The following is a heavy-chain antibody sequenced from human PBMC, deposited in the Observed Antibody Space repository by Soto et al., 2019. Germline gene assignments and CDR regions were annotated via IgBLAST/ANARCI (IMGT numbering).Heavy chain of an antibody. V-gene: IGHV1-69*08. CDR2: IIPVLGIA. Sequence: QVQLVQSGAEVKKPGSSVKVSCKASGGTFSSYTISWERQAPGQGLEWMGRIIPVLGIANYAQKFQGRVTITADKSTSTAYMELSSLRSEDTAVYYCAGDVDYGDYVGYFQHWGQGTLVTVSS. D-gene: IGHD4-17*01. J-gene: IGHJ1*01. CDR1: GGTFSSYT. CDR3: AGDVDYGDYVGYFQH.